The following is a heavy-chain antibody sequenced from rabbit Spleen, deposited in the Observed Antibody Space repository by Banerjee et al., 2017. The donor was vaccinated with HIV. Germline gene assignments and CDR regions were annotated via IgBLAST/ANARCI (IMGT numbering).Heavy chain of an antibody. CDR2: INIVTGKS. V-gene: IGHV1S47*01. Sequence: EQLEESGGGLVKPEGSLTLTCKASGVSLNDKDVMCWVRQAPGKGLEWIACINIVTGKSLYARWAKGRFTIPRSTSLNTVTLQLNSLTAADTATYFCARLTSGAFNLWGQGTLVTVS. D-gene: IGHD1-1*01. J-gene: IGHJ4*01. CDR1: GVSLNDKD. CDR3: ARLTSGAFNL.